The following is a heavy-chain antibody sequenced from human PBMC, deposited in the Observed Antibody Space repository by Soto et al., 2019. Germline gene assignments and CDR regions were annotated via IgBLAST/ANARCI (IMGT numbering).Heavy chain of an antibody. CDR3: ARLGYCSSTSCYRYYYGMDV. Sequence: EVQLVESGGGLVKPGGSLRLSCAASGFTFSSYSMNWVRQAPGKGLEWVSSISSSSSYIYYADSVKGRFTISRDNAKNSLYLQMNSRRAEDTAVYYCARLGYCSSTSCYRYYYGMDVWGQGTTVTVSS. CDR2: ISSSSSYI. V-gene: IGHV3-21*01. J-gene: IGHJ6*02. D-gene: IGHD2-2*02. CDR1: GFTFSSYS.